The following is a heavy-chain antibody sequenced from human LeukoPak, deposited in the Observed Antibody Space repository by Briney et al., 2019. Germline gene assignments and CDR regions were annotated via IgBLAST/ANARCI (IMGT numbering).Heavy chain of an antibody. Sequence: GRSLRLSCAASGFTFDDYAVHWVRQAPGKGLEWVSGISWNSGSIGYADSVKGRFTISRDNAKNSLYLQMNSLRAEDTALYYCAKDGGSSGYIDYWGQGTLVTVSS. CDR2: ISWNSGSI. D-gene: IGHD3-22*01. J-gene: IGHJ4*02. V-gene: IGHV3-9*01. CDR1: GFTFDDYA. CDR3: AKDGGSSGYIDY.